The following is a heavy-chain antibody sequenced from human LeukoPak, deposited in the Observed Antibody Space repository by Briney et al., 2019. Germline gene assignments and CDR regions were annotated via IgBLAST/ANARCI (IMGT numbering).Heavy chain of an antibody. CDR1: GGTFSSYT. CDR3: ARDGGYDSSGYHTYYFDY. J-gene: IGHJ4*02. D-gene: IGHD3-22*01. Sequence: GSSVKVSCKASGGTFSSYTISWVRQAPGQGLEWMGRIIPILGIANYAQKFQGRVMITADKSTSTAYMELSSLRSEDTAVYYCARDGGYDSSGYHTYYFDYWGQGTLVTVSS. V-gene: IGHV1-69*04. CDR2: IIPILGIA.